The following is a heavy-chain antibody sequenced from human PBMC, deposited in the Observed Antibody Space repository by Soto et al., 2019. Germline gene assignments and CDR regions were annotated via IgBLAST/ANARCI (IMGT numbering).Heavy chain of an antibody. V-gene: IGHV4-34*01. CDR3: ASTLGYSSGRLDY. CDR1: GGSFSGYY. J-gene: IGHJ4*02. Sequence: PSETLSLTCAFYGGSFSGYYWSWIRQPPGKGLEWLGEINHSGSTNYNPSLKSRVTISVDTSKNQFSLKLSSVTAADTAVYYCASTLGYSSGRLDYWGQGTLVTVSS. D-gene: IGHD6-19*01. CDR2: INHSGST.